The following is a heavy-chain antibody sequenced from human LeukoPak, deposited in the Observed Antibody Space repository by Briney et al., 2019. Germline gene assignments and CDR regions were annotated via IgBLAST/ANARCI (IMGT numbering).Heavy chain of an antibody. CDR1: GFTFSSYA. D-gene: IGHD6-13*01. CDR3: AKDGSSSWYKGRLTFDY. V-gene: IGHV3-23*01. CDR2: ISGSGGST. Sequence: GGSLRLSCAASGFTFSSYAMSWVRQAPGKGLEWVSAISGSGGSTYYADSVKGRFTISRDNSKNTLYLQMNSLRAEDTAVYYCAKDGSSSWYKGRLTFDYWDQGTLVTVSS. J-gene: IGHJ4*02.